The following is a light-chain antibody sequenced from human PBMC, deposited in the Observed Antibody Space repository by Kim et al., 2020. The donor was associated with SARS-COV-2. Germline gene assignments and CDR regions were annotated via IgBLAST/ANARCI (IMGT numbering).Light chain of an antibody. J-gene: IGLJ3*02. V-gene: IGLV9-49*01. CDR1: SGYSNYK. CDR3: GADHGSGSNCVYEV. Sequence: ELTQPPSASASLGASVTLTCTLSSGYSNYKVDWYQQRPGKGPRFVMRVGTGGIVGSKGDGIPERFSVLGSGLNRYLTIKNIQEEDESDYHCGADHGSGSNCVYEVFGGGTQLTVL. CDR2: VGTGGIVG.